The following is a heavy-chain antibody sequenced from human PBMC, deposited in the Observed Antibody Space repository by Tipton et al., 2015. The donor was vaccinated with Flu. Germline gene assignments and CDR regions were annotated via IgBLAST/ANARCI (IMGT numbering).Heavy chain of an antibody. CDR1: GFTVSTSY. V-gene: IGHV3-53*01. Sequence: GSLRLSCAVSGFTVSTSYMSWVRQPPGKGLEWVSIVYDDGRTYYAGSVEGRFAISRDNSKNILYLQMNSLRADDTAVYFCARDEGGTYPDWGQGTLVTVSS. J-gene: IGHJ4*02. D-gene: IGHD1-14*01. CDR2: VYDDGRT. CDR3: ARDEGGTYPD.